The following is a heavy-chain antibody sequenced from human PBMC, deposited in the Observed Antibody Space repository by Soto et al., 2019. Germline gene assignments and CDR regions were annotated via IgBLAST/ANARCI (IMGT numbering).Heavy chain of an antibody. V-gene: IGHV3-7*05. D-gene: IGHD2-15*01. CDR1: GFSFSTHW. CDR2: IKEDGSDK. J-gene: IGHJ4*02. Sequence: EVQLVESGGGLVQPGGSLRLSCTASGFSFSTHWMTWVRQAPGKGLEWVASIKEDGSDKYYVDAVKGRFTISRDNAEKSLYLQMNSLRAEDTAMYHCARNGGLICDWGQGTLVTVSS. CDR3: ARNGGLICD.